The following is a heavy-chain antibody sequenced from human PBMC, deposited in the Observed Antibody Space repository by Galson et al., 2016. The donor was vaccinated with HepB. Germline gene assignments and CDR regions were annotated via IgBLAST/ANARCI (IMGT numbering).Heavy chain of an antibody. V-gene: IGHV3-66*01. J-gene: IGHJ2*01. CDR1: GVTVSNNY. Sequence: SLRLSCAASGVTVSNNYMSWVRQAPGKGLECVSLIYSGGDTYYADSVKGRFTISRDNSKNTVYLHMNSLRAEDTAVYYCARNVPVTKFGFWGRGTLLTVSS. D-gene: IGHD3-9*01. CDR3: ARNVPVTKFGF. CDR2: IYSGGDT.